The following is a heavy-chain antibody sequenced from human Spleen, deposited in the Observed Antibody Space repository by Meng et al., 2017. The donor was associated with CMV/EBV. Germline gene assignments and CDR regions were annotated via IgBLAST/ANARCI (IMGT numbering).Heavy chain of an antibody. CDR1: GYTFTGYY. Sequence: ASVKVSCKASGYTFTGYYMHWVRQAPGQGLEWMGWINPNSGGTNHAQKFQGRVTMTRDTSISTAYMELRSLRSDDTAVYYCARDLKSGITMVRASLDYYGMDVWGQGTTVTVSS. CDR3: ARDLKSGITMVRASLDYYGMDV. V-gene: IGHV1-2*02. J-gene: IGHJ6*02. CDR2: INPNSGGT. D-gene: IGHD3-10*01.